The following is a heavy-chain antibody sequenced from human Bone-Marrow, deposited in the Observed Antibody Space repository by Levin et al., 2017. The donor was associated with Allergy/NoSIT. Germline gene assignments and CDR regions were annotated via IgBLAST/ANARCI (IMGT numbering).Heavy chain of an antibody. CDR1: GFTFSSYG. V-gene: IGHV3-33*01. CDR3: ARGDYYDSSGYGLDY. CDR2: IWYDGSNK. D-gene: IGHD3-22*01. J-gene: IGHJ4*02. Sequence: GGSLRLSCAASGFTFSSYGMHWVRQAPGKGLEWVAVIWYDGSNKYYADSVKGRFTISRDNSKNTLYLQMNSLRAEDTAVYYCARGDYYDSSGYGLDYWGQGTLVTVSS.